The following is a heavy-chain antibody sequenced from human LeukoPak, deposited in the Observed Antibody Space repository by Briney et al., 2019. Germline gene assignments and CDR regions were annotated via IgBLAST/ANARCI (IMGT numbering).Heavy chain of an antibody. CDR3: AKDQIGRSSSWTILNAFDI. CDR2: ISGSGGST. V-gene: IGHV3-23*01. D-gene: IGHD6-13*01. J-gene: IGHJ3*02. Sequence: GGSLRLSCAASGFTFSSYGMSWVRRAPGKGLEWVSAISGSGGSTYYADSVKGRFTISRDNSKNTLYLQMNSLRVEDTAVYYCAKDQIGRSSSWTILNAFDIWGQGTMVTVSS. CDR1: GFTFSSYG.